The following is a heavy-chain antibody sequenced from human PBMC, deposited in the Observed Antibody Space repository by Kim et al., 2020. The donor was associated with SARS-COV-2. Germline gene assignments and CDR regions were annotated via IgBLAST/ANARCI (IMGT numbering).Heavy chain of an antibody. Sequence: GGSLRLSCAAFGFTVSSNYMSWVRQAPGKGLEWVSVIYSGGSTYYADSVKGRFTISRDNSKNTLYLQMTSLRAEDTAVYYCALGGDYYDSGSFDYWGQGTLVTVSS. CDR3: ALGGDYYDSGSFDY. J-gene: IGHJ4*02. D-gene: IGHD3-10*01. CDR1: GFTVSSNY. V-gene: IGHV3-53*01. CDR2: IYSGGST.